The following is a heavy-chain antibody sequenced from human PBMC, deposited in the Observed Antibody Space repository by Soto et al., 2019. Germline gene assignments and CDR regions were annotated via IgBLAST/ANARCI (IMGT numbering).Heavy chain of an antibody. J-gene: IGHJ6*02. V-gene: IGHV3-30*18. CDR2: ISYDGSNK. CDR1: GFTFSSYG. CDR3: AKDHSSGWYGVYYYYGMDV. Sequence: VQLVESGGGVVQPGRSLRLSCAASGFTFSSYGMHWVRQAPGKGLEWVAVISYDGSNKYYADSVKGRFTISRDNSKNTLYQQMNSLRAEDTAVYYCAKDHSSGWYGVYYYYGMDVWGQGTTVTVSS. D-gene: IGHD6-19*01.